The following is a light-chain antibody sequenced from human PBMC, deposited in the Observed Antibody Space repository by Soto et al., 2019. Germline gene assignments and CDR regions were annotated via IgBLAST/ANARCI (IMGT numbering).Light chain of an antibody. Sequence: QSVLTQPPSASASLGASVTLTCTLSSGYSNYKVDWYQQRPGKGPRFVMRVGTGGIVGSKGDGIPDRFSVLGSGLNRYLTIKNIQEEDESDYHCGADHGSGSIFVVFGGGTQLTVL. J-gene: IGLJ2*01. CDR1: SGYSNYK. V-gene: IGLV9-49*01. CDR3: GADHGSGSIFVV. CDR2: VGTGGIVG.